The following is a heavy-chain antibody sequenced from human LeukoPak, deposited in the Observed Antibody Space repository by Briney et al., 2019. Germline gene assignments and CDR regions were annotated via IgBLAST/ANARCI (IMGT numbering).Heavy chain of an antibody. CDR2: IYPGDSDT. J-gene: IGHJ4*02. V-gene: IGHV5-51*01. D-gene: IGHD2-2*01. CDR1: GYSFTSYW. CDR3: ARGRYCSSTSCSFDY. Sequence: GESLKISCKGSGYSFTSYWLGWVRQMPGKGLEWMGIIYPGDSDTRYSPSFQGQVTISADKSISTAYLQWSSLKASDTAMYYCARGRYCSSTSCSFDYWGQGTLVTVSS.